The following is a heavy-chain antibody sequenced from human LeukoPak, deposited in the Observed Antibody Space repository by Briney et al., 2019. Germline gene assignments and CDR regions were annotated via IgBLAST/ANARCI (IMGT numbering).Heavy chain of an antibody. V-gene: IGHV1-69*04. CDR3: ARDRDGYNSVLDY. D-gene: IGHD5-24*01. CDR2: IIPILGIA. Sequence: SVKVSCKASGGTFSSYAINWVRQAPGQGLEWMGRIIPILGIANYAQKFQGRVTITADKSTSTAYMELSSLRSEDTAVYYCARDRDGYNSVLDYWGQGTLVTVSS. CDR1: GGTFSSYA. J-gene: IGHJ4*02.